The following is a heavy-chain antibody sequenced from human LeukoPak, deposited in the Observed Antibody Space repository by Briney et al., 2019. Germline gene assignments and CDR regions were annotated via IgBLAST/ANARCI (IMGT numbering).Heavy chain of an antibody. CDR1: DYSINSGYY. CDR3: ARYDGVYYMDV. V-gene: IGHV4-38-2*02. J-gene: IGHJ6*03. Sequence: QSSETLSLTCSVSDYSINSGYYWGWIRQPPGKGLEWIGSIYQSGHTYYNPSLKSRVTISVDTSKNQFSLKLSSVTAADTAVYYCARYDGVYYMDVWGKGTTVTVSS. D-gene: IGHD3-16*01. CDR2: IYQSGHT.